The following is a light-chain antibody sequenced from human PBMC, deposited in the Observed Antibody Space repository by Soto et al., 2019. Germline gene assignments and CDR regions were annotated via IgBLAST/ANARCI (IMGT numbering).Light chain of an antibody. Sequence: QSFLTQPPSVSGTPGQTVTISCSGSTSNIGSNPVNWYQQLPGTAPRLLISTNNQRPSGVPDRFSGSRSGTSAYLAISGLQSEDEADYYCAAWDDRLNGPSYVFGTGTKVTVL. CDR1: TSNIGSNP. J-gene: IGLJ1*01. CDR3: AAWDDRLNGPSYV. V-gene: IGLV1-44*01. CDR2: TNN.